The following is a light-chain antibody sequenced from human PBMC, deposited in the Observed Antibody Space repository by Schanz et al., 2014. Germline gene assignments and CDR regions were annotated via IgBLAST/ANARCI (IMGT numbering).Light chain of an antibody. Sequence: QSVLTQPPSVSGTPGQRATISCSGSTSNIGSHTVSWYQHLPGTAPKLLIYRNDERPSGVPDRFSGSKSGTSASPAISDLRSEDEADYYCAAWDDDLLFGGGTKLTVL. V-gene: IGLV1-44*01. J-gene: IGLJ2*01. CDR3: AAWDDDLL. CDR2: RND. CDR1: TSNIGSHT.